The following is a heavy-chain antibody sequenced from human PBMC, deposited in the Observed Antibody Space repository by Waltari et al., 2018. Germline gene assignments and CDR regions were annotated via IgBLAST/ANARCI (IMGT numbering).Heavy chain of an antibody. V-gene: IGHV4-39*01. CDR1: GDSISTSTFY. D-gene: IGHD3-3*01. CDR2: FYYNGYK. J-gene: IGHJ4*02. CDR3: VRQRSADFWSGYFDL. Sequence: QAQLQELGPGQVKPSETLSFRCAVSGDSISTSTFYWGWVRQPPGKGLEWVGSFYYNGYKFYNPSLKSRLTLSMDTSNNHFSLSLTSVTAADTAIYYCVRQRSADFWSGYFDLWGQGTLVTVSS.